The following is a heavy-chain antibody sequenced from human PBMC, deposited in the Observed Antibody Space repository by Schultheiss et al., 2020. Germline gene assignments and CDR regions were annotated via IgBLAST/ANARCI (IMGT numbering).Heavy chain of an antibody. CDR2: ISSDGSAT. J-gene: IGHJ4*02. CDR3: ARDLGLGYSGSYYVYYFDY. D-gene: IGHD1-26*01. Sequence: GGSLRLSCAASGFTFSSYGMHWVRQTPGKGLVWVSRISSDGSATTYADSVKGRFTISRDNSKNLIYLLMNSLRAEDTAVYYCARDLGLGYSGSYYVYYFDYWGQGTLVTVSS. CDR1: GFTFSSYG. V-gene: IGHV3-74*01.